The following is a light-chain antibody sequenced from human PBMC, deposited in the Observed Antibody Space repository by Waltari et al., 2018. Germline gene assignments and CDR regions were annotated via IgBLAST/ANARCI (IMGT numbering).Light chain of an antibody. CDR2: EVS. V-gene: IGLV2-23*02. CDR1: SSDIGSHNI. J-gene: IGLJ2*01. CDR3: CSYAGSSTLDVV. Sequence: QSALTQPASVSGSPGQSITISCTGTSSDIGSHNIVSWYQQHPGKAPKLMIYEVSKRPSGGSKGCSGSKSGNRASLTISGLQAEDEADYYCCSYAGSSTLDVVFGGGTKLTVL.